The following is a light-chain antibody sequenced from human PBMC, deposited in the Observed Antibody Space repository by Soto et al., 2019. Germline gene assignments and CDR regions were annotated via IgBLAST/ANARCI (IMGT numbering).Light chain of an antibody. CDR2: WAS. CDR3: QQTLSFPPT. J-gene: IGKJ1*01. Sequence: DIVMTQSPDSLAVSLGERATINCKSSQSVLYSSNNKNYLAWYQQKPGQPPKLLIYWASTRESGVPDRFSGSGSGTDFTLTISSLQPEAFATYYCQQTLSFPPTFGQGTKV. V-gene: IGKV4-1*01. CDR1: QSVLYSSNNKNY.